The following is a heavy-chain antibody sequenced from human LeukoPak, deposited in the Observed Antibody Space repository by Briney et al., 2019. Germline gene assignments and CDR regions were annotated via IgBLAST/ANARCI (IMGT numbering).Heavy chain of an antibody. J-gene: IGHJ4*02. CDR1: GGSISSSSYY. V-gene: IGHV4-39*01. CDR3: ASLEGWFGESRGYFDY. CDR2: IYYSGST. Sequence: PSETLSLTCTVSGGSISSSSYYWGWIRQPPGKGLEWIGSIYYSGSTYYNPSLKSRVTISVDTSKNQFSLKLSSVTAADTAVYYCASLEGWFGESRGYFDYWGQGTLVTVSS. D-gene: IGHD3-10*01.